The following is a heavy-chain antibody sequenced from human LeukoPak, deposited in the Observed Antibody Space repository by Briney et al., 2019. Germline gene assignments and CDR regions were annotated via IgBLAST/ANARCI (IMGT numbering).Heavy chain of an antibody. Sequence: GASVKVSCKASGSTFTSYDINWVRQATGQGLEGMGWMNPNSGNTGYAQKFQGRVTITTDESTSTAYMELSSLRSEDTAVYYCARDHPGKTLLPVIWGQGTMVTVSS. V-gene: IGHV1-8*03. J-gene: IGHJ3*02. CDR2: MNPNSGNT. D-gene: IGHD4-23*01. CDR3: ARDHPGKTLLPVI. CDR1: GSTFTSYD.